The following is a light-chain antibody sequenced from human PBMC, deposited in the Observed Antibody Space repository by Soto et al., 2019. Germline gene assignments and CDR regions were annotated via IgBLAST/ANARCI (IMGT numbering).Light chain of an antibody. CDR2: DAS. V-gene: IGKV3-11*01. CDR1: QSVSSY. J-gene: IGKJ1*01. CDR3: QQRSNWPWT. Sequence: EIVLTQSPATLSLSPGERATISCRASQSVSSYLAWYQQKPGQAPRLLIYDASNRATGTPARFSGSGSGTDFTLTISSLEPEDFAVYYCQQRSNWPWTFGQGTKVEIK.